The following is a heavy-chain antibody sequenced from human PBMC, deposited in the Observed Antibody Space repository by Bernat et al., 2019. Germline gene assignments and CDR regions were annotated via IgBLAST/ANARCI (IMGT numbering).Heavy chain of an antibody. V-gene: IGHV3-23*04. J-gene: IGHJ4*02. CDR1: GFTFSSYA. D-gene: IGHD3-3*01. CDR3: AKDLYDFWSGYPEGGFDY. CDR2: ISGSGGST. Sequence: EVQLVESGGGLVQPGGSLRLSCAASGFTFSSYAMSWVRQAPGKGLEWVSAISGSGGSTYYADSVNGRFTISRDNSKNTLYLQMNSLRAEDTAVYYCAKDLYDFWSGYPEGGFDYWGQGTLVTVSS.